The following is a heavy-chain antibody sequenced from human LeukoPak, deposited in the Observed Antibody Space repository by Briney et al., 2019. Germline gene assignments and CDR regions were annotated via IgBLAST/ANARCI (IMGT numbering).Heavy chain of an antibody. CDR2: IYYSGST. CDR1: GGSISSSSYY. V-gene: IGHV4-39*01. J-gene: IGHJ4*02. CDR3: ARHHEERSFAY. Sequence: SETLSLTCTVSGGSISSSSYYWGWIRQPPGKGLEWIGSIYYSGSTYYNPSLKSRVTISVDTSKNQFSLKLSSVTAADTAVYYCARHHEERSFAYWGQGTLVTVSS.